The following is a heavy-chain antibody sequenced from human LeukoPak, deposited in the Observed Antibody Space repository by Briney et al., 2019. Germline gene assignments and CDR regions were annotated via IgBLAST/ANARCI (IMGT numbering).Heavy chain of an antibody. J-gene: IGHJ6*03. CDR3: ARSAGHCNDGVCFTDYYMDV. CDR2: INPNSGGT. CDR1: GYTFTGHY. D-gene: IGHD2-8*01. Sequence: ASVKVSCKASGYTFTGHYIHWVRQAPGQGLEWMGWINPNSGGTNYAQKFQGRVTMTSDTSISTAYMELSRLTSDDTAVYYCARSAGHCNDGVCFTDYYMDVWGKGTTVTVSS. V-gene: IGHV1-2*02.